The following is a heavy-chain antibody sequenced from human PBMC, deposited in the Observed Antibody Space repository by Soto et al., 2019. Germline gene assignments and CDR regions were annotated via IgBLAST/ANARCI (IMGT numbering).Heavy chain of an antibody. CDR2: VHYVGTT. CDR3: TRLNYYDTSGDPYFFDY. V-gene: IGHV4-59*12. Sequence: SETLSLTCSVSGDSRSEFSWRWILQAPWQGLERIRYVHYVGTTKYNPSHKSRVTISVDTSKKQFSLNLRSMTAADTALYYCTRLNYYDTSGDPYFFDYWGQGAPVTVSS. D-gene: IGHD3-22*01. J-gene: IGHJ4*02. CDR1: GDSRSEFS.